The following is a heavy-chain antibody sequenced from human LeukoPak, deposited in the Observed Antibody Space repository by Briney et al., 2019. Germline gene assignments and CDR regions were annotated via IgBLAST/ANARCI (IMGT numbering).Heavy chain of an antibody. CDR3: ARLIGLRYFDWSYRFDY. CDR1: GGSISSGGYY. V-gene: IGHV4-31*03. Sequence: SQTLSLTCTVSGGSISSGGYYWSWIRQHPGKGLEWIGYIYYSGSTYYNPSLKSRVTISVDTSKNQFSLKLSSVTAADTAVYYCARLIGLRYFDWSYRFDYWGQGTLVTVSS. J-gene: IGHJ4*02. D-gene: IGHD3-9*01. CDR2: IYYSGST.